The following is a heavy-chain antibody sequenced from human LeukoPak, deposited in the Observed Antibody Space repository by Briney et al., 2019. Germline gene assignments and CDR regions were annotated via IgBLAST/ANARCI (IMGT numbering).Heavy chain of an antibody. CDR3: AKERAYFSGYDN. D-gene: IGHD5-12*01. CDR1: GFTFRSYG. CDR2: ISYDVGVK. V-gene: IGHV3-30*18. J-gene: IGHJ4*02. Sequence: GRSLRLSCAASGFTFRSYGMHWVRQAPGKGLEWVAVISYDVGVKFYADSVKGRFTISRDNSNNTLYLQMNSLRAEDTAVYYCAKERAYFSGYDNWGQGTLLTVSS.